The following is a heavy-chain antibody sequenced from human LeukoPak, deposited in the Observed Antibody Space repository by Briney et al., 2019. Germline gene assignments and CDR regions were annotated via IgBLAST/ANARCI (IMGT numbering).Heavy chain of an antibody. Sequence: SETLSLTCTVSGGSISSGGYYWSWIRQHPGRGLEWIGSIYYSGSTYYNPSLKSRVTISVDTSKNQFSLKLSSVTAADTAVYYCARDEVSKYYFDYWGQGTLVTVSS. D-gene: IGHD2/OR15-2a*01. CDR2: IYYSGST. V-gene: IGHV4-39*07. CDR3: ARDEVSKYYFDY. CDR1: GGSISSGGYY. J-gene: IGHJ4*02.